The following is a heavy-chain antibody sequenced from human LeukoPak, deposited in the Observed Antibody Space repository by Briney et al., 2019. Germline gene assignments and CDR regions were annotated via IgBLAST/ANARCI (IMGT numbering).Heavy chain of an antibody. Sequence: GGSLRLSCAASGFTLNNYWMRWVRQGPGEGLMWVSRISRDGSSTTYADSVKGRFTISRDNTKNTLYLQMISLRAEDTAVYYCVRDCSDAGCYASAFDIWGRGTMVTVSS. CDR2: ISRDGSST. D-gene: IGHD2-2*01. V-gene: IGHV3-74*01. CDR3: VRDCSDAGCYASAFDI. J-gene: IGHJ3*02. CDR1: GFTLNNYW.